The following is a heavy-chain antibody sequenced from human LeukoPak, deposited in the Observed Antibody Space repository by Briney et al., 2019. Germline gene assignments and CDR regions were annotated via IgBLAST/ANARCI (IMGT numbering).Heavy chain of an antibody. CDR1: GGTFSSYA. J-gene: IGHJ4*02. CDR3: ARAYYYGSGSYIDY. CDR2: IIPILGIA. V-gene: IGHV1-69*04. Sequence: ASVKVSCKASGGTFSSYAISWVRQAPGQGLEWMGRIIPILGIANYAQKFQGRVTITADKSTSTAYMELSSLRSEDTAVYYCARAYYYGSGSYIDYWGQGTLVTVSS. D-gene: IGHD3-10*01.